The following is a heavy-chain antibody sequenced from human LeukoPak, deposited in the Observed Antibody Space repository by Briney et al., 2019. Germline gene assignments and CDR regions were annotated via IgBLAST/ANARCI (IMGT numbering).Heavy chain of an antibody. Sequence: SGTLSLTCTVSGGSISTYYWSWIRQPPGKGLEWIGYIYYSENTKYNPSLESRVTISVDTSKNQFSLKLSSVTAADTAVYYCARDRQHSYGAYFDYWGQGTLVTVSS. D-gene: IGHD5-18*01. CDR2: IYYSENT. CDR1: GGSISTYY. CDR3: ARDRQHSYGAYFDY. V-gene: IGHV4-59*01. J-gene: IGHJ4*02.